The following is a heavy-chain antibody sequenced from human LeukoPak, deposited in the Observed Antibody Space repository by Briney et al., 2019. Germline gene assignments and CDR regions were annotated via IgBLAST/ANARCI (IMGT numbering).Heavy chain of an antibody. CDR2: IKQDGSEK. Sequence: QPGGSLRLSCAASGFTFSSYWMSWVRQAPGKGLEWVANIKQDGSEKYYVDSVKGRFTISRDNAKNSLYLQMNSLRAEDTAVYYCARDPALDLDGDYDRRFVGGANFDYWGQGTLVTVSS. CDR1: GFTFSSYW. D-gene: IGHD4-17*01. J-gene: IGHJ4*02. V-gene: IGHV3-7*01. CDR3: ARDPALDLDGDYDRRFVGGANFDY.